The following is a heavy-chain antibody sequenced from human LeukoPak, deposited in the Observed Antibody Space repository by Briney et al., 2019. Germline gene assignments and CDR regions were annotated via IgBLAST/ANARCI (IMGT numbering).Heavy chain of an antibody. Sequence: ASVKVSCKASGGTFSSYAISWVRQAPGQGLEWMGGIIPIFGTANYAQKFQGRVTITADESTSTAYMELSSLRSEDTAVYYCARPYYYDSSGYTPNWGQGTLVTVPS. V-gene: IGHV1-69*13. J-gene: IGHJ4*02. CDR1: GGTFSSYA. CDR3: ARPYYYDSSGYTPN. CDR2: IIPIFGTA. D-gene: IGHD3-22*01.